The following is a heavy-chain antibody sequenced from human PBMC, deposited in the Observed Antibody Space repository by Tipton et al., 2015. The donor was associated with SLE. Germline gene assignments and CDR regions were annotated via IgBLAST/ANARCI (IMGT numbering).Heavy chain of an antibody. D-gene: IGHD6-6*01. Sequence: TLSLTCTVSGASVSSSFHQWSWIRQPAGEGLEWIGHSSGSATYNPSLKSRVTISVDTSKNQFSLKMTSVTAADTAVYYCATFFGHSSASPDALDIWGQGTMVTVS. CDR1: GASVSSSFHQ. J-gene: IGHJ3*02. CDR2: SSGSA. CDR3: ATFFGHSSASPDALDI. V-gene: IGHV4-61*02.